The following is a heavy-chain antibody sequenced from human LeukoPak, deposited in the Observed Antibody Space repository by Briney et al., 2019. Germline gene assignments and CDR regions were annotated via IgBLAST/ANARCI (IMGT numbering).Heavy chain of an antibody. Sequence: SETLSLTCTVSGGSISSGGYYWSWIRQHPGKGLEWIGYIYYSGSTYYNPSLKSRATISVDTSKNQFSLKLSSVTAADTAVYYCARAPYDSSGYYYGGFDYWGQGTLVTVSS. J-gene: IGHJ4*02. CDR3: ARAPYDSSGYYYGGFDY. V-gene: IGHV4-31*03. D-gene: IGHD3-22*01. CDR2: IYYSGST. CDR1: GGSISSGGYY.